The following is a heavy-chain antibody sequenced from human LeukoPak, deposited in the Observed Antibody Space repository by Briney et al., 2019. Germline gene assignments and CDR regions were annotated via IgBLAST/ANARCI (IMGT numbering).Heavy chain of an antibody. D-gene: IGHD3-3*01. CDR3: ARDRGGLRFLEWFQQHNYYYYYMAV. CDR1: GYTFTSYG. Sequence: ASVKVSCKASGYTFTSYGISWVRQAPGQGLEWVGGISGYNGSTNYAQKVQGRVTMTTDTSTRTAYMELRRLRSDDTAVYYCARDRGGLRFLEWFQQHNYYYYYMAVWGKGTTVTASS. CDR2: ISGYNGST. J-gene: IGHJ6*03. V-gene: IGHV1-18*01.